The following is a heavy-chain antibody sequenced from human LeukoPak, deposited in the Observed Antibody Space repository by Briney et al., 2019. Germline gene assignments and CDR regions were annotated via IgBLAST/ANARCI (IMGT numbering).Heavy chain of an antibody. CDR3: ARGTLTGYVTFDY. CDR2: ISSSSSYI. V-gene: IGHV3-21*01. Sequence: GGSLRLSCAASGFTFSSYSMNWVRQAPGKGLEWVSSISSSSSYIYYADSVKGRFTISRDNAKNSLYLQMNSLRAEDTAVYYCARGTLTGYVTFDYWGQGTLITVSS. D-gene: IGHD3-9*01. CDR1: GFTFSSYS. J-gene: IGHJ4*02.